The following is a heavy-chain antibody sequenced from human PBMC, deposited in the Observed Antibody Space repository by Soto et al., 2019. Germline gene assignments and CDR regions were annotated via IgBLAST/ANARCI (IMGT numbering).Heavy chain of an antibody. J-gene: IGHJ4*02. CDR3: ARDDSGFSGSHYIDYFNY. CDR2: INPSSGAT. Sequence: GASVKVSCKASGYSFARYYIQWVRQAPGQGLEWLGIINPSSGATTYAQKFQGRVTMTKDTSTNTLYMDLSSLTSEDTAVYYCARDDSGFSGSHYIDYFNYWGQGALVTVSS. CDR1: GYSFARYY. D-gene: IGHD1-26*01. V-gene: IGHV1-46*01.